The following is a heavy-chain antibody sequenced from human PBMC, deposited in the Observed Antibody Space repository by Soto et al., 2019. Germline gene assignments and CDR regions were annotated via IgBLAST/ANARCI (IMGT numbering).Heavy chain of an antibody. Sequence: SVKVSCKASGYTFTYRYLHWVRQAPGQALEWMGWITPFNGNTNYAQKFQDRVTITRDRSMSTAYMELSSLRSEDTAMYYCAIGPDSGYDYYFDYWGQGTLVTVSS. CDR2: ITPFNGNT. CDR3: AIGPDSGYDYYFDY. CDR1: GYTFTYRY. J-gene: IGHJ4*02. D-gene: IGHD5-12*01. V-gene: IGHV1-45*02.